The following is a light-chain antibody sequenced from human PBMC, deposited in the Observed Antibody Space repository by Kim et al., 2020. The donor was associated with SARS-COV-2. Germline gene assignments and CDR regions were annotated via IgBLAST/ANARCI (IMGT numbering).Light chain of an antibody. CDR2: ANN. CDR3: SAWDISLSAWV. J-gene: IGLJ3*02. V-gene: IGLV10-54*04. Sequence: LTQPPSVSKGLRQTATLTCTGNSNNVGNQGAAWLQQHQGHPPKLLSYANNNRPSGTSQRFSASRSGNTASLTITELQPEDEADYYCSAWDISLSAWVFGGGTQLTVL. CDR1: SNNVGNQG.